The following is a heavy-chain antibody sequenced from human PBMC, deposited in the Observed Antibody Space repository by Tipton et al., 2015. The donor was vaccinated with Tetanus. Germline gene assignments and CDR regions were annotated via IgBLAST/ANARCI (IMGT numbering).Heavy chain of an antibody. J-gene: IGHJ2*01. D-gene: IGHD4-23*01. Sequence: TLSLTCSVSGGSISSYFWSWIRQSPGQGLEWIGLIYYSGGTSYNPSLKSRVTISVDTSKNQLSLKLTSVTAADTAVYYCATMTPVDWYFDLWGRGTLVTVSS. CDR2: IYYSGGT. CDR1: GGSISSYF. CDR3: ATMTPVDWYFDL. V-gene: IGHV4-59*01.